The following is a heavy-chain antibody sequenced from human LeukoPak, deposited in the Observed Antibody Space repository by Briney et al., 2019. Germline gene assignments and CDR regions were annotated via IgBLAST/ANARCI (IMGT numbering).Heavy chain of an antibody. Sequence: GGSLRLPCAASGFTFSSYAMSWVRQAPGKGLEWVSVISGGAGFIYYADSVRGRFTISRDNSKNTVYLQMNSLRAGDTAIYYCAKATGYCSGGRCYPNDYWGQGIKVTVSS. CDR1: GFTFSSYA. V-gene: IGHV3-23*01. CDR2: ISGGAGFI. J-gene: IGHJ4*02. CDR3: AKATGYCSGGRCYPNDY. D-gene: IGHD2-15*01.